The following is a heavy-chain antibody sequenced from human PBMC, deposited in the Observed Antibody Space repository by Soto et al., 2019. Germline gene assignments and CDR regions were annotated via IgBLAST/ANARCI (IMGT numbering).Heavy chain of an antibody. D-gene: IGHD2-2*01. CDR3: ATVGYCSSTSCPEGFDP. Sequence: GASVKGSRKVSGDTLTELSMHWVGQAPGKSLEWMGGFDPEDGETIYAQKFQGRVTMTEDTSTDTAYMELSSLRSEDTAVYYCATVGYCSSTSCPEGFDPWGQGTLVTVSS. CDR2: FDPEDGET. V-gene: IGHV1-24*01. CDR1: GDTLTELS. J-gene: IGHJ5*02.